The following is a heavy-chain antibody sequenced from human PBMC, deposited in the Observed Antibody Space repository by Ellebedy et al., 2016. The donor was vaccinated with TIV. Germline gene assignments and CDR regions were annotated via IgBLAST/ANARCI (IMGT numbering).Heavy chain of an antibody. D-gene: IGHD3-22*01. J-gene: IGHJ6*02. CDR1: GGSISRQY. CDR3: ARDRMYYYDSSGSYQYHGMDV. Sequence: SETLSLXCTVSGGSISRQYWSWIRQPPGKGLEWIGDIYYNGRINYNPSLKSRVTISLVTSKNQFSLKLTSVTAADTAVYYCARDRMYYYDSSGSYQYHGMDVWGQGTTVTVSS. V-gene: IGHV4-59*11. CDR2: IYYNGRI.